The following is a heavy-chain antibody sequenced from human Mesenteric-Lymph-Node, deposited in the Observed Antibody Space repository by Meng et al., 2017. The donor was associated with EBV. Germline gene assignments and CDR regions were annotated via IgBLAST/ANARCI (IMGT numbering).Heavy chain of an antibody. J-gene: IGHJ4*02. CDR2: IYHFGSP. CDR3: ARRGIAEGFDF. CDR1: GGSVSSVCYP. Sequence: QLQVSASKLVNPPQTLSRTCAVSGGSVSSVCYPWSWIRQPPGKGLEWIGYIYHFGSPNYNPSLKSRVTISVDRSKNQFSLNLTSMTAADTAVYYCARRGIAEGFDFWGQGTLVTVFS. V-gene: IGHV4-30-2*01.